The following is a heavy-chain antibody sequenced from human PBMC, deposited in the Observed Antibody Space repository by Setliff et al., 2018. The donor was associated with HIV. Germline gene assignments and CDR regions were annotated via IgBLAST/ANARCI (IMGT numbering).Heavy chain of an antibody. CDR2: INHSGRT. D-gene: IGHD2-15*01. J-gene: IGHJ6*03. CDR1: GGSLSGYH. CDR3: ARVSITYWYSIPTFYYYYMDV. V-gene: IGHV4-34*01. Sequence: SETLSLTCAVYGGSLSGYHWNWIRQPSGKGLEWIGEINHSGRTNYNPSLKSRVTISVDTSKNQFSLKLRSVTAADTAMYYCARVSITYWYSIPTFYYYYMDVWGKGTKVTVSS.